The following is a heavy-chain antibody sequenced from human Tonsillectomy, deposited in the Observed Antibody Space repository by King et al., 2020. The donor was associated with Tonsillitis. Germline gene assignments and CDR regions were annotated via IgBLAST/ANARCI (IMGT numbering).Heavy chain of an antibody. Sequence: QLQESGPGLVKPSQTLSLTCTVSGGSISSGSYYWSWIRQPAGKGLEWIGRIYTSGSTNYNPSLKSRVTMSVDTSKNQFSLKLSSVTAADTAVYYCATEGYDFWSGYRDAFDIWGQGTMVTVSS. J-gene: IGHJ3*02. D-gene: IGHD3-3*01. CDR3: ATEGYDFWSGYRDAFDI. CDR1: GGSISSGSYY. V-gene: IGHV4-61*02. CDR2: IYTSGST.